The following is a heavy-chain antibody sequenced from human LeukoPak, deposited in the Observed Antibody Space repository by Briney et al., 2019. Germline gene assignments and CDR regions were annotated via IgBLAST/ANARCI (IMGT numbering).Heavy chain of an antibody. CDR1: AFTFSSFG. V-gene: IGHV3-21*01. J-gene: IGHJ3*02. Sequence: GGSLRLSCAASAFTFSSFGMSWVRQAPGKGLERVSSISSSGSYIYYADSVKGRFTISRDNAKNSLYLQMNSLRVEDTAVYYCAKDREAMVRDGAFDIWGQGTMVTVSS. D-gene: IGHD5-18*01. CDR3: AKDREAMVRDGAFDI. CDR2: ISSSGSYI.